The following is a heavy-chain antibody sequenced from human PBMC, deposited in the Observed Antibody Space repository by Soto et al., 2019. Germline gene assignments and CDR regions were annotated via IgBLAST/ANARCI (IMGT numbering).Heavy chain of an antibody. D-gene: IGHD4-4*01. CDR3: SLDYTGAGNDAFDI. V-gene: IGHV1-18*01. Sequence: QVQLVQSGAEVKKPGASVKVSCKASGYTFTSYGISWVRQAPGQGLEWMGWISAYNGNTNYAQKLQGRVTMTTDTSTGTAYMELRSLRSDDTAVYYCSLDYTGAGNDAFDIWGQGTMVTVSS. CDR2: ISAYNGNT. J-gene: IGHJ3*02. CDR1: GYTFTSYG.